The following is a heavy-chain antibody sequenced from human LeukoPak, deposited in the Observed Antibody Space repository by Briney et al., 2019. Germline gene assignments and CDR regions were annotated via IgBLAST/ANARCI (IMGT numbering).Heavy chain of an antibody. Sequence: ASVKVSCKASGGTFSSYAISWVRQAPGQGLEWMGGIIPIFGTANYAQKFQGRVTITADESTSTAYMELSSLRSEGTAVYYCASAPYYYDSSGYSLGGMDVWGQGTTVTVSS. CDR2: IIPIFGTA. CDR3: ASAPYYYDSSGYSLGGMDV. D-gene: IGHD3-22*01. J-gene: IGHJ6*02. CDR1: GGTFSSYA. V-gene: IGHV1-69*13.